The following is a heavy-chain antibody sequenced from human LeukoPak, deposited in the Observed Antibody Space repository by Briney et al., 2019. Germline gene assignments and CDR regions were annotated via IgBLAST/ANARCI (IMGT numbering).Heavy chain of an antibody. Sequence: GGSLRLSCAASGFIVSSNYMSWVRQAPGKGLEWVSVIYTGGSTHYADSVKARFTISRDNSQNTVSLQLNNLRIEDTALYYCAKTSLSDPSGHYYYMDVWGKGTTVTVSS. CDR2: IYTGGST. D-gene: IGHD3-3*01. V-gene: IGHV3-66*02. CDR1: GFIVSSNY. J-gene: IGHJ6*03. CDR3: AKTSLSDPSGHYYYMDV.